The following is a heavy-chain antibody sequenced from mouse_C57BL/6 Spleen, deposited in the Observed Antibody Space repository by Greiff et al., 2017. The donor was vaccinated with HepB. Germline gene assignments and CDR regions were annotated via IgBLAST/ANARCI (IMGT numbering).Heavy chain of an antibody. D-gene: IGHD1-1*01. CDR1: GYSFTSYY. V-gene: IGHV1-66*01. Sequence: VQLQQSGPELVKPGASVKISCKASGYSFTSYYIHWVKQRPGQGLEWIGWIYPGSGNTKYNEKFKGKATLTADTSSSTAYMQLSSLTSEDSAVYYCARPPLYYGSLFDYWGQGTTLTVSS. CDR2: IYPGSGNT. J-gene: IGHJ2*01. CDR3: ARPPLYYGSLFDY.